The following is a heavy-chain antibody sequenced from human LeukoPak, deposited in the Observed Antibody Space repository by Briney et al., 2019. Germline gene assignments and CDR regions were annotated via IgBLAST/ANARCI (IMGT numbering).Heavy chain of an antibody. CDR1: GGSISSYY. V-gene: IGHV4-4*07. CDR3: ASENYYDSSGYSEGLDV. Sequence: SETLSLTCTVSGGSISSYYWTWVRQPAGKGLEWIGRMYVSGTTNYNPSLKSRVTMSVDTSKNQFSLKLTSVTAADTAVYYCASENYYDSSGYSEGLDVWGQGTTVTVPS. J-gene: IGHJ6*02. D-gene: IGHD3-22*01. CDR2: MYVSGTT.